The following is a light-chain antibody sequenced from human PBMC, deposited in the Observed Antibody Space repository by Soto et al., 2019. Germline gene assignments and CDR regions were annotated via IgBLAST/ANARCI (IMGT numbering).Light chain of an antibody. CDR3: QQRYT. CDR1: QSVSSS. Sequence: EIVLTQSPATLSLSPGERATLSCRASQSVSSSLAWYQHKPGQAPRLLIYDSSNRATGIPARFSGSWSGTDFTLTISSLEPEDFAVYYCQQRYTFGQGTKLEIK. V-gene: IGKV3-11*01. CDR2: DSS. J-gene: IGKJ2*01.